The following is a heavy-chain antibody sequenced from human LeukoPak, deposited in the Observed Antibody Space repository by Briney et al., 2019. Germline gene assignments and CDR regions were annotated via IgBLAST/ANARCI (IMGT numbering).Heavy chain of an antibody. Sequence: GRSLRLSCAASGFTFSNYGMHWVRQAPGKGLEWVAVISYDGSNKYYADSVKGRFTISRDNSKNTLYLQMNSLRAEDTAVYYCAKGRVGSGWYRFDYWGQGTLVTVSS. D-gene: IGHD6-19*01. CDR2: ISYDGSNK. V-gene: IGHV3-30*18. J-gene: IGHJ4*02. CDR1: GFTFSNYG. CDR3: AKGRVGSGWYRFDY.